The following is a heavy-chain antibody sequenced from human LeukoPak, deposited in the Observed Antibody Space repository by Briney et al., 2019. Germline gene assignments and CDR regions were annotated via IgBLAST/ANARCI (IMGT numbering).Heavy chain of an antibody. CDR1: GFTFSSYS. CDR3: ARAAAASYYYYMDV. Sequence: MAGGSLRLSCAASGFTFSSYSMNWVRQAPGKGLEWVSSISSSSSYIYYADSVKGRFTISRDNAKNSLYLQMNSLRAEDTAVYYCARAAAASYYYYMDVWGKGPTVTVSS. J-gene: IGHJ6*03. CDR2: ISSSSSYI. D-gene: IGHD6-13*01. V-gene: IGHV3-21*01.